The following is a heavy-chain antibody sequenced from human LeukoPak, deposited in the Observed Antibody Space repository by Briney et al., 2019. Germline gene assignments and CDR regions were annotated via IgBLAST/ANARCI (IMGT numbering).Heavy chain of an antibody. CDR2: ISSSSSTI. D-gene: IGHD1-26*01. CDR3: ASLTDIEAGAVRY. V-gene: IGHV3-48*04. Sequence: GGSLRLSCAVSGFTFSTYSMNWVRQAPGKGLEWVSYISSSSSTIYYADSVKGRFTISRDNAKNSLYLQMNSLRAEDTAVYYCASLTDIEAGAVRYWGQGTLVTVSS. CDR1: GFTFSTYS. J-gene: IGHJ4*02.